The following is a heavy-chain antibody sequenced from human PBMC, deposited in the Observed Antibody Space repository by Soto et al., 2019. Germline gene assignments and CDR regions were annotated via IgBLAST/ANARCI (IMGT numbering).Heavy chain of an antibody. J-gene: IGHJ5*02. D-gene: IGHD4-17*01. CDR3: ARSPAYGDFANLDT. CDR2: IYTTRSP. CDR1: GDSVSKYY. Sequence: QVQLQESGPGLVQPSETLSLTCTVSGDSVSKYYWNLIRQPAGKGLEWIGRIYTTRSPDYNPSLKRQVTLSVDTSKNPFSLKLSLTPVTAADTAVYYRARSPAYGDFANLDTWGRGTLVTVSS. V-gene: IGHV4-4*07.